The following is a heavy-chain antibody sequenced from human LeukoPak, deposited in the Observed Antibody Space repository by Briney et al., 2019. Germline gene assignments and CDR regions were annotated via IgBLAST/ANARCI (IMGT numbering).Heavy chain of an antibody. Sequence: SETLSLTCTVSGGSISSSSYYWGWIRQPPGMGLEWIGTIYYSGSTYYNPSLKSRVTISVDTSKNQFSLNLSSVTAADTAVYYCARDYSRVDIGWFDPWGQGTLVTVSS. J-gene: IGHJ5*02. CDR1: GGSISSSSYY. D-gene: IGHD5-12*01. CDR2: IYYSGST. V-gene: IGHV4-39*02. CDR3: ARDYSRVDIGWFDP.